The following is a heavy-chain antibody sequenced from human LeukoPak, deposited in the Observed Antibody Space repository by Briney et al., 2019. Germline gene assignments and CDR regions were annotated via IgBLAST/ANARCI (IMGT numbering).Heavy chain of an antibody. J-gene: IGHJ3*02. V-gene: IGHV4-59*01. CDR2: IYYSGST. D-gene: IGHD2-2*01. CDR1: GGSISSYY. Sequence: SETLSLTCTLSGGSISSYYWSWIRQPPGKGLEWIGYIYYSGSTNYNPSLKSRVTISVDTSKNQFSLKLSSVTAADTAVYYCASYTTSRYCSSTSCYRAFDIWGQGTMVTVSS. CDR3: ASYTTSRYCSSTSCYRAFDI.